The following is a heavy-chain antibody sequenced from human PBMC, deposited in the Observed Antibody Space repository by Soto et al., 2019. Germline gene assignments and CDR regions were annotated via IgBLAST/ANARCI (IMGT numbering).Heavy chain of an antibody. CDR1: GFTFSSYG. CDR3: ARTPYGSGSYYPGHQNKEKNFDY. V-gene: IGHV3-33*01. Sequence: QGQLVESGGGVVQPGRSLRLSCAASGFTFSSYGMHWVRQAPGKGLEWVAVIWYDGSNKYYADSVKGRFTISRDNSKNTLYLPLNRLRAEDTAVYYCARTPYGSGSYYPGHQNKEKNFDYWGQGTLVTVSS. J-gene: IGHJ4*02. D-gene: IGHD3-10*01. CDR2: IWYDGSNK.